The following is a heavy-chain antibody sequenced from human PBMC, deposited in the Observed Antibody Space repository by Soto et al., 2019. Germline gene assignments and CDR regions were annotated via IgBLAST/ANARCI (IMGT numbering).Heavy chain of an antibody. CDR2: INHSGST. J-gene: IGHJ6*03. V-gene: IGHV4-34*01. Sequence: SETLSLTCAVYGGSFSGYYWSWIRQPPGKGLEWIGEINHSGSTNYNPSLKSRVTISVDTSKNQFSLKLSSVTAADTAVYYCARGQRANIVVVPAAIPLGPNQNYYYYMDVWGKGTTVTVSS. D-gene: IGHD2-2*01. CDR1: GGSFSGYY. CDR3: ARGQRANIVVVPAAIPLGPNQNYYYYMDV.